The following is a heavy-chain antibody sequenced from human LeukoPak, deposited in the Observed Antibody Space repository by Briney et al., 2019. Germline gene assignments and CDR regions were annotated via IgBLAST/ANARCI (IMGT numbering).Heavy chain of an antibody. V-gene: IGHV3-7*01. Sequence: PGGSLRLSCVVSGFTFSDYWMNWVRQAPGKGLERVANIKGSGSEKYYLDSVKGRFTISRDNSWNTLYLQMNSLTVEDTAVYYCARGWGEKGRCRGGTCNNPEFDYWGQGALVIVSS. CDR3: ARGWGEKGRCRGGTCNNPEFDY. J-gene: IGHJ4*02. CDR1: GFTFSDYW. CDR2: IKGSGSEK. D-gene: IGHD2-15*01.